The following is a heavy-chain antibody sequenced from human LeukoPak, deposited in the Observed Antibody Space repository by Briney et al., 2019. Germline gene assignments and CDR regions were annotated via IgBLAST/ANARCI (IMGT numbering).Heavy chain of an antibody. CDR2: IYTSGST. V-gene: IGHV4-61*02. Sequence: SETLSLTCTVSGGSISSGSYYWSWIRQPAGKGLEWIGRIYTSGSTNYNPSLKSRVTISVDTSKNQFSLKLSSVTAADTAVYYCARSKAHLSTSWYGNWFDPWGQGTLVTVSS. CDR3: ARSKAHLSTSWYGNWFDP. J-gene: IGHJ5*02. CDR1: GGSISSGSYY. D-gene: IGHD2-2*01.